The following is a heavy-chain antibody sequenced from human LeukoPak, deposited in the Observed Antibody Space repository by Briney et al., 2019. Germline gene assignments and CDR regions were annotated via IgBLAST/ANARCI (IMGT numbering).Heavy chain of an antibody. V-gene: IGHV3-23*01. Sequence: GGSLRLSCTASGFTLSSYEMSWIRQAPGKGLEWVSSIDYSGGSTYYADSVKGRFTISRDNAKNSLYLQMNSLRAEDTAVYYCAREMLAAVAAQSWGQGTLVTVSS. CDR3: AREMLAAVAAQS. D-gene: IGHD6-19*01. J-gene: IGHJ5*02. CDR1: GFTLSSYE. CDR2: IDYSGGST.